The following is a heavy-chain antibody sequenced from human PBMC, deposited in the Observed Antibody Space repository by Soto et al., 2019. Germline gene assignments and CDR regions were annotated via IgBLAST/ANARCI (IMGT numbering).Heavy chain of an antibody. D-gene: IGHD3-10*02. V-gene: IGHV4-61*03. J-gene: IGHJ4*02. CDR1: GGSVGNDNFN. CDR2: VHSSGIN. CDR3: ARCLTMCQLPSYFDH. Sequence: SETLSLTCTVSGGSVGNDNFNWSWSRQPTQKVLEWIGYVHSSGINNSNPPLKSRVTFSVDTSSNHFSLRLSSVSAVDTAVYYCARCLTMCQLPSYFDHLGQGTLVTVSS.